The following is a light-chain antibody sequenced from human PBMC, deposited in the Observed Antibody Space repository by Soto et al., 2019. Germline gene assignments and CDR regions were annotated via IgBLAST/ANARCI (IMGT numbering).Light chain of an antibody. CDR1: QGISNF. CDR2: GSS. Sequence: DIQMTQSPSSLSASVGDRVTITCRASQGISNFLAWYQQQPGKVPKLLIYGSSTLQSGVPSRFSGSGSGTDFTLTISSLQPEDVATYYCQKYDSDPRTFGQGTKVEIK. V-gene: IGKV1-27*01. J-gene: IGKJ1*01. CDR3: QKYDSDPRT.